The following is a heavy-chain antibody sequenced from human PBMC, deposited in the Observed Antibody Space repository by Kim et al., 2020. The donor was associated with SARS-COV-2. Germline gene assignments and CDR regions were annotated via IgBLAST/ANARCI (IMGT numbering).Heavy chain of an antibody. CDR1: GFTFDDYA. V-gene: IGHV3-9*01. J-gene: IGHJ3*02. CDR3: AKDMGYGDYPSAFDI. D-gene: IGHD4-17*01. Sequence: GGSLRLSCAASGFTFDDYAMHWVRQAPGKGLEWVSGISWNSGSIGYADSVKGRFTISRDNAKNSLYLQMNSLRAEDTALYYCAKDMGYGDYPSAFDIWGQGTMGTVSS. CDR2: ISWNSGSI.